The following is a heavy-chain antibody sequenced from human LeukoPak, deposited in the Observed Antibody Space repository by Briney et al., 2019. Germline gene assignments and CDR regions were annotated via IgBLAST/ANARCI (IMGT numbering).Heavy chain of an antibody. CDR1: GASISSGNYY. D-gene: IGHD4-23*01. Sequence: SQTLSLTCTVSGASISSGNYYWAWIRQPAGKGLEWTGRIFTTGTTNYNPSLDNRVTISLDSSKNQVSLKLNSVTAADTAVYYCARVGGHHNWFDPWGQGTQVIVSS. CDR3: ARVGGHHNWFDP. V-gene: IGHV4-61*02. CDR2: IFTTGTT. J-gene: IGHJ5*02.